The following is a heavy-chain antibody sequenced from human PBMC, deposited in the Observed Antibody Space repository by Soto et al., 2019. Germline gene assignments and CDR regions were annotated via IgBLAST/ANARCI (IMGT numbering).Heavy chain of an antibody. CDR2: IYYTGTT. D-gene: IGHD1-1*01. Sequence: PSETLSLTCTVSGGSVSGYYWSWIRQPPGKGLEWIGYIYYTGTTIYSPSLDRRVTSSVDTAKDQVSLKLTSVTPADTAVYYCARHPTIARFENGLDVWGQGTMVTVSS. CDR1: GGSVSGYY. J-gene: IGHJ6*02. V-gene: IGHV4-59*08. CDR3: ARHPTIARFENGLDV.